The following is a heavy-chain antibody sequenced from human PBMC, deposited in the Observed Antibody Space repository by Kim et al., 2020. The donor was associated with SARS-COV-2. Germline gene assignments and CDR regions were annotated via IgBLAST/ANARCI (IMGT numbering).Heavy chain of an antibody. CDR1: GGSFSGYY. D-gene: IGHD3-3*01. Sequence: SETLSLTCAVYGGSFSGYYWSWIRQPPGKGLEWIGEINHSGSTNYNPSLKSRVTISVDTSKNQFSLKLSSVTAADTAVYYCATLGQITIFGVVPDYWGQGTLVTVSS. J-gene: IGHJ4*02. CDR2: INHSGST. CDR3: ATLGQITIFGVVPDY. V-gene: IGHV4-34*01.